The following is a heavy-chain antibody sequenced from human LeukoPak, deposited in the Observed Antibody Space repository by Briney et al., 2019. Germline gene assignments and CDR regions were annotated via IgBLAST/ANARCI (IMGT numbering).Heavy chain of an antibody. CDR3: AKVLRGRDGYNLCPDY. V-gene: IGHV3-30*02. J-gene: IGHJ4*02. CDR2: IRYDGSDK. CDR1: GFTFNTYG. D-gene: IGHD5-24*01. Sequence: GGSLRLSCAASGFTFNTYGMHWVRQAPGKGLEWVAFIRYDGSDKYYAESVKGRFTISRDNSKNTLYLQMNSLRAEDTAVYYCAKVLRGRDGYNLCPDYWGQGTLVTVSS.